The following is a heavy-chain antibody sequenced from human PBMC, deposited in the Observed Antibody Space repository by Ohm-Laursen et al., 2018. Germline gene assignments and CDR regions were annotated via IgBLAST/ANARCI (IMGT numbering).Heavy chain of an antibody. Sequence: SETLSLTCTVSGGSISSTSYYWGWIRQPPGKGLEWIGSIYYTGSTYFNPSLQSRVTISFDTSKNQFSLNLSSVTAADTAMYYCARKTDWNHYYFDYWGQGTLVTVSS. CDR2: IYYTGST. CDR3: ARKTDWNHYYFDY. V-gene: IGHV4-39*01. J-gene: IGHJ4*02. CDR1: GGSISSTSYY. D-gene: IGHD1-1*01.